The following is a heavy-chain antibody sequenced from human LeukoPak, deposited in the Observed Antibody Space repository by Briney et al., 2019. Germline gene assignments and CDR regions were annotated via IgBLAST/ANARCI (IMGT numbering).Heavy chain of an antibody. J-gene: IGHJ3*02. CDR2: IIPIFGTA. CDR3: ARDGSGGGLPNAFDI. Sequence: SVKVSCKASGGTFSSYAISWVRQAPGQGLEWMGGIIPIFGTANYAQKFQGRVTITTDESTSTAYMELSSLRSEDTAVYYCARDGSGGGLPNAFDIWGQGTMVTVSS. V-gene: IGHV1-69*05. D-gene: IGHD2-15*01. CDR1: GGTFSSYA.